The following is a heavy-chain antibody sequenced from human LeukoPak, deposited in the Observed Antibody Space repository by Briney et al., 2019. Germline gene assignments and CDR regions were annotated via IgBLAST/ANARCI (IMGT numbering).Heavy chain of an antibody. V-gene: IGHV1-2*02. D-gene: IGHD3-10*01. CDR2: ISPTRGGT. J-gene: IGHJ6*02. Sequence: ASVKVSCKASGYSFTAYYIHWVRQAPGQGLEWMGRISPTRGGTKYAQKFLGRVSMTRDTSISTSYMELSSLRPDDTAVYYCASLEYASGSSNSYYYYDGGDIWGQGTMVTVSS. CDR3: ASLEYASGSSNSYYYYDGGDI. CDR1: GYSFTAYY.